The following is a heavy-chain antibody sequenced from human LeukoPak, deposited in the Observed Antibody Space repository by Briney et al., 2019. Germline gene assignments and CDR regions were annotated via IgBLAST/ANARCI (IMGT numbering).Heavy chain of an antibody. Sequence: SVKVSCKASGGTFSSYAISWVRQAPGQGLEWMGGIIPIFGTANYAQKLQGRVTITADKSTSTAYMELSSLRSEDTAVYYCARDYRSYDILTGYYPSGMDVWGKGTTVTVSS. V-gene: IGHV1-69*06. CDR1: GGTFSSYA. D-gene: IGHD3-9*01. J-gene: IGHJ6*04. CDR2: IIPIFGTA. CDR3: ARDYRSYDILTGYYPSGMDV.